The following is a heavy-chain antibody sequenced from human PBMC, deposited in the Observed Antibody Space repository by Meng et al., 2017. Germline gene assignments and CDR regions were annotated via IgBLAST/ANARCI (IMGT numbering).Heavy chain of an antibody. V-gene: IGHV4-39*07. J-gene: IGHJ4*02. Sequence: QLQGSGPVLGKPPGALSPTCTVSGGSISISSYYWGWIRQPPGKGLEWIGSIYYSGSTYYNPSLKSRVTISVDTSKNQFSLKLSSVTAADTAVYYCARLTLLWFGELKDYWGQGTLVTVSS. CDR2: IYYSGST. CDR1: GGSISISSYY. D-gene: IGHD3-10*01. CDR3: ARLTLLWFGELKDY.